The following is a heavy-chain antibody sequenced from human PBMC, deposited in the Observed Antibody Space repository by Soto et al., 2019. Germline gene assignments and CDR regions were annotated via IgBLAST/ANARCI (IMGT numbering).Heavy chain of an antibody. CDR1: GFTFSSYD. V-gene: IGHV3-64*01. D-gene: IGHD1-7*01. Sequence: EVQLAESGGGMVQPGGSLRLSCVASGFTFSSYDMHWVRHAPGKGLEYVSSISSNGGTTYYGNSVKGRFTISRDNSKNTLYLLMGSLRAEDMAVYYCVRRVSGNYDYWGQGTLVTVSS. J-gene: IGHJ4*02. CDR3: VRRVSGNYDY. CDR2: ISSNGGTT.